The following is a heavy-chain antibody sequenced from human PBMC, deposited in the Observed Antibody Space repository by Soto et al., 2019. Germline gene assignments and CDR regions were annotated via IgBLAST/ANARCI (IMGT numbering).Heavy chain of an antibody. Sequence: GGSLRLSCADSGFTFSSYSMNWVRQAPGKGLEWVSSISSSSTYIYYADSVKGRFTISRDNAKNSLYLQMNSLSAEDTAVYYCAKGHWFDAFDIWGQGTMVTVSS. J-gene: IGHJ3*02. CDR1: GFTFSSYS. CDR3: AKGHWFDAFDI. D-gene: IGHD3-9*01. V-gene: IGHV3-21*04. CDR2: ISSSSTYI.